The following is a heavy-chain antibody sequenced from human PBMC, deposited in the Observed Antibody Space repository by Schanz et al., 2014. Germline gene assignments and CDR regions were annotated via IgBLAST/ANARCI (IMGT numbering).Heavy chain of an antibody. J-gene: IGHJ4*02. D-gene: IGHD2-21*01. CDR3: AKGQLLSYSFDY. CDR1: GFTFSSYA. Sequence: EVQLLESGGGLVQPGGSLRLSCAASGFTFSSYAMSWVRQAPGKGLEWVSAISGSGGDTYYADSVKGRFTISRDNSKNTLYLQINSLRADDTAVYYCAKGQLLSYSFDYWGQGTLVTVSS. CDR2: ISGSGGDT. V-gene: IGHV3-23*01.